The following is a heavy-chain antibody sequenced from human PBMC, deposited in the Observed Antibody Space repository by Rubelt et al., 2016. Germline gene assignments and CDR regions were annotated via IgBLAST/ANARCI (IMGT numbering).Heavy chain of an antibody. Sequence: QVQLVQSGAEVKKPGSSVKVSCKASGGTFSSYAISWVRQAPGQGLDWLGGIIPIFGTAIYAKKFQGRVTVTADKSTSAGWMQRSSLRSEDTAVYDCATEYSSSDYWGQGTLVTVSS. CDR1: GGTFSSYA. CDR2: IIPIFGTA. J-gene: IGHJ4*02. D-gene: IGHD6-6*01. CDR3: ATEYSSSDY. V-gene: IGHV1-69*14.